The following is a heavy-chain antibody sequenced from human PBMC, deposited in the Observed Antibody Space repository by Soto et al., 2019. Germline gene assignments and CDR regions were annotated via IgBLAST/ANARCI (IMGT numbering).Heavy chain of an antibody. CDR3: AKIGVLTVYAFYDY. Sequence: PGGSLRLSCAASGFPFTNYWMNWVRQTPGKGLMWVSRISPDGSDVGYADSVEGRFTVSRDNAKNTLYLQMHSLRAEDTAMYYCAKIGVLTVYAFYDYWGQGTLVTVSS. J-gene: IGHJ4*02. CDR1: GFPFTNYW. V-gene: IGHV3-74*01. D-gene: IGHD2-8*01. CDR2: ISPDGSDV.